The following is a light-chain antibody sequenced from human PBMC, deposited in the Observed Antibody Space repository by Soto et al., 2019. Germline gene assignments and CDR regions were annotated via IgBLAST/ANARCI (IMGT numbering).Light chain of an antibody. CDR3: STWDSNRLVGL. V-gene: IGLV1-51*02. CDR2: ENN. CDR1: RYNIGNNY. Sequence: QSVLTQPPSVSAAPGQFVTISCSGSRYNIGNNYVSWYQQLPGTAPKLLIYENNRRPSAIPDRFSGSKSGASATLGISGLQTGDEADYYCSTWDSNRLVGLFGGGTKLTVL. J-gene: IGLJ2*01.